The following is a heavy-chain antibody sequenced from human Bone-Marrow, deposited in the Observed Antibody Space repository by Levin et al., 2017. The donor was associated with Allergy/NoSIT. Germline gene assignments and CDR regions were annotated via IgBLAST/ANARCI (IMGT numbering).Heavy chain of an antibody. CDR1: GFTFNLYT. CDR3: ARLDRGVFPFDF. D-gene: IGHD3-16*01. V-gene: IGHV3-30*04. J-gene: IGHJ4*02. Sequence: GGSLRLSCAASGFTFNLYTMHWVRQAPGKGPEWVALTSFDGSEQHYTDSVKGRFTISRDNSKDSLYLQMNNLTHDDTAFYYCARLDRGVFPFDFWGRGTLVTVSS. CDR2: TSFDGSEQ.